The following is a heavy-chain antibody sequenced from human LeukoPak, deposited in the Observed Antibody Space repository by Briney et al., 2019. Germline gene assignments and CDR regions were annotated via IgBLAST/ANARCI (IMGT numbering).Heavy chain of an antibody. J-gene: IGHJ5*02. V-gene: IGHV4-61*05. CDR3: ARGGASSEWFDP. CDR1: GGSISSSSYY. CDR2: IHSSGTT. Sequence: SETLSLTCTVSGGSISSSSYYWGWIRQPPGKGLEWIAFIHSSGTTNYNPSLKSRVSISVDTSNNQFSLNVNSVTAADTAFYYCARGGASSEWFDPWGQGTLVTVSS. D-gene: IGHD6-25*01.